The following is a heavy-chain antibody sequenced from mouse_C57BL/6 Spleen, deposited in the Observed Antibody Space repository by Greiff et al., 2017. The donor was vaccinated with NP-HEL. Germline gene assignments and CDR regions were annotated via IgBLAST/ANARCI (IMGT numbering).Heavy chain of an antibody. CDR3: ARIRYYGSSLFDY. CDR2: IYPGDGDT. D-gene: IGHD1-1*01. Sequence: VQLQQSGAELVKPGASVKISCKASGYAFSSYWMNWVKQRPGKGLEWIGQIYPGDGDTNYNGKFKGKATLTADKSSSTAYMQLSSLTSEDSAVYFCARIRYYGSSLFDYWGQGTTLTVSS. V-gene: IGHV1-80*01. CDR1: GYAFSSYW. J-gene: IGHJ2*01.